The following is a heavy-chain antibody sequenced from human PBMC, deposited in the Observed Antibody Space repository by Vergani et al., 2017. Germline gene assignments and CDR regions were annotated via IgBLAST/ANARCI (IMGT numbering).Heavy chain of an antibody. J-gene: IGHJ6*03. CDR1: GGSVSSGSYY. V-gene: IGHV4-61*01. Sequence: QVQLQESGPGLVKPSETLSPTCTVSGGSVSSGSYYWSWIRQPPGKGLEWIGYIYYSGSTNYNPSLMSRVTISVDTSKNQFSLKLSSVTAADTAVYYCARGGVYYYYCMDVWGKGTTVTVSS. D-gene: IGHD1-26*01. CDR2: IYYSGST. CDR3: ARGGVYYYYCMDV.